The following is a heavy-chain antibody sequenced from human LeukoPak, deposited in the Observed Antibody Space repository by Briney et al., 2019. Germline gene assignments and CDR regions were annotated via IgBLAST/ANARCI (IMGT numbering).Heavy chain of an antibody. V-gene: IGHV3-53*01. D-gene: IGHD4-17*01. J-gene: IGHJ4*02. CDR3: AKKGKIRDFDY. CDR2: LYSDGNT. Sequence: GGSLRLSCAASGFTVITNDVTSVRQPPGKGREWVSVLYSDGNTKYADSVQGRFTISRENSKNTLYLQMNSLRAEDTAVYYCAKKGKIRDFDYWGQGTLVTVSS. CDR1: GFTVITND.